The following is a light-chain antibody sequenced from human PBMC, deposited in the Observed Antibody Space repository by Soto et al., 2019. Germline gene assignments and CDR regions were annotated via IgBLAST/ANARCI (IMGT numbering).Light chain of an antibody. V-gene: IGLV2-14*01. Sequence: QSALTQPASVSGSPGQSITISCSGTSNDIGGYNYVAWYQQHPGKAPKLIISDVTNRPSGASSRFSGSKSGNTASLTISGLRAEDEADYFCCSYTSMGTGVFDGGTKLTVL. CDR2: DVT. CDR3: CSYTSMGTGV. J-gene: IGLJ2*01. CDR1: SNDIGGYNY.